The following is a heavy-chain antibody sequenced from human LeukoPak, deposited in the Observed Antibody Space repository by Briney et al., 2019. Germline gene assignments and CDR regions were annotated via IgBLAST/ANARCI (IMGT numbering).Heavy chain of an antibody. J-gene: IGHJ6*03. CDR3: TRDSYYYYYMDV. CDR2: IRSKAYGGTA. V-gene: IGHV3-49*04. Sequence: GGSLRLSCTTSGFNFRAYWMAWVRQAPGKGLEWVGFIRSKAYGGTAEYAASVKGRFTISRDDSKTIAYLQMNSLKTEDTAVYYCTRDSYYYYYMDVWGKGTTVTVSS. CDR1: GFNFRAYW.